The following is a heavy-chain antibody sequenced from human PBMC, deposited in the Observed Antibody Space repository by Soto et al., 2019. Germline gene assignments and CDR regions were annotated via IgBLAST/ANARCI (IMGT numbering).Heavy chain of an antibody. CDR3: ARDPCGSDCYSGLDY. D-gene: IGHD2-21*02. CDR2: IYYSGST. J-gene: IGHJ4*02. V-gene: IGHV4-59*01. Sequence: SETLSLTCTVSGGSISSYYWSWIRQPPGKGLEWIGYIYYSGSTNYNPSLKSRVTISVDTSRKQFFLRLTSVTAADTAIYYCARDPCGSDCYSGLDYWGQGSLVTVSS. CDR1: GGSISSYY.